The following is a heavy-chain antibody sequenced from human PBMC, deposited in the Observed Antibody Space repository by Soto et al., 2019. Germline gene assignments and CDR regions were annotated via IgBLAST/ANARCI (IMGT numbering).Heavy chain of an antibody. CDR1: GGSVTNSSYY. D-gene: IGHD4-17*01. Sequence: SETLSLTCTVSGGSVTNSSYYWGWIRRSPGKGLEWIGSVYYRGRSYSKSSVKSRVTISVDTSKNRFSLSLNSVTASDTAVYFCVSQRTTVPTQAYFDYWGPGALVTVSS. V-gene: IGHV4-39*01. J-gene: IGHJ4*02. CDR2: VYYRGRS. CDR3: VSQRTTVPTQAYFDY.